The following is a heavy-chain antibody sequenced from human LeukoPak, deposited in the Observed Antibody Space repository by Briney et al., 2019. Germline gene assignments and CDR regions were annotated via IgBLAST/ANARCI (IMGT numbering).Heavy chain of an antibody. CDR1: GFTFSSYA. D-gene: IGHD6-13*01. Sequence: GGSLRLSCAASGFTFSSYAMHWVRQAPGKGLEWVAVISYDGSNKYYADSVKGRFTISRDNSKNTLYLQMNSLRAEDTAVYYCAKDPPKSYSSSWYYYYYGMDVWGQGTTVTVSS. J-gene: IGHJ6*02. CDR2: ISYDGSNK. CDR3: AKDPPKSYSSSWYYYYYGMDV. V-gene: IGHV3-30*01.